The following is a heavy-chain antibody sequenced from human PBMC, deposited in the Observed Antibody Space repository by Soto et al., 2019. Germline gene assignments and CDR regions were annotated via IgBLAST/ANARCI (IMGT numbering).Heavy chain of an antibody. CDR2: ISSISSTI. D-gene: IGHD3-22*01. CDR1: GFTFSNYS. Sequence: EVQLVESGGCLVQPGGSLRPSCAATGFTFSNYSMNWVRQAPGKELEWDSYISSISSTIYYADSVKGRFTISRDNAKNSLYLQMNSLRDEDTAVYYFARGGLVHYYDSSGNPPPRFFDYWGQGTLVTVSS. J-gene: IGHJ4*02. V-gene: IGHV3-48*02. CDR3: ARGGLVHYYDSSGNPPPRFFDY.